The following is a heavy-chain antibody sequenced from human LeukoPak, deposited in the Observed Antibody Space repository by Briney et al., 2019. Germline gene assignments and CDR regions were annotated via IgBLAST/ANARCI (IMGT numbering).Heavy chain of an antibody. V-gene: IGHV4-34*01. J-gene: IGHJ5*02. CDR1: GGSLSGYY. CDR2: INHSGTT. D-gene: IGHD1-14*01. Sequence: PSETLSLTCAVYGGSLSGYYYTWIRQPPGKGLEWIGEINHSGTTNYNPSLESRVTISVDTSKSQLSLQLTSVIAADTAVYYCARARIVDLWGQGTLVTVSS. CDR3: ARARIVDL.